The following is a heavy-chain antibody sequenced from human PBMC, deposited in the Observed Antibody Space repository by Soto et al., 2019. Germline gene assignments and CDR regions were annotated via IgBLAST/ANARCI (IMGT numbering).Heavy chain of an antibody. CDR1: GYTFSMHA. CDR3: ARDEGGWNSIEGGFVKFILDY. V-gene: IGHV1-3*01. D-gene: IGHD1-7*01. J-gene: IGHJ4*02. CDR2: INAGNGDT. Sequence: ASVKVSCKTSGYTFSMHAIHWVRQAPGQGLEWMGWINAGNGDTKYSEKFQDRVAITRDAYASAANMEVRSLRSEDTAIYYCARDEGGWNSIEGGFVKFILDYWGQGSVVTVSX.